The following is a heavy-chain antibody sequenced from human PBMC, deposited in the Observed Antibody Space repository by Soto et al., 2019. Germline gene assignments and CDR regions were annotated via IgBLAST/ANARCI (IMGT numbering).Heavy chain of an antibody. CDR3: AKDLSRWPHYAFDS. CDR2: ISTNGDTA. Sequence: PGGSLRLSRAASGFTFSNYGMNWVRQAPGKGLEWVSGISTNGDTANYADSVKGRFTISRDNSKNALYMQMNGLRPEDTAVYYCAKDLSRWPHYAFDSWGQGTLVTVSS. V-gene: IGHV3-23*01. CDR1: GFTFSNYG. D-gene: IGHD4-17*01. J-gene: IGHJ5*01.